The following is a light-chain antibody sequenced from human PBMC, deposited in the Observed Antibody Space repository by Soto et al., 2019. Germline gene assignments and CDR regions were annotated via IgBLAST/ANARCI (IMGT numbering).Light chain of an antibody. CDR1: QALLRSNGYNY. CDR3: QHYGSSPWT. V-gene: IGKV3-20*01. CDR2: GAS. J-gene: IGKJ1*01. Sequence: DIVMTQSPLSLTVTPGEPASISCMSIQALLRSNGYNYFNWFQQKPGQAPRLLIYGASSRATGIPDRFSGSGSGPDFTLTISRLEPEDFAVYFCQHYGSSPWTFGQGTKVDI.